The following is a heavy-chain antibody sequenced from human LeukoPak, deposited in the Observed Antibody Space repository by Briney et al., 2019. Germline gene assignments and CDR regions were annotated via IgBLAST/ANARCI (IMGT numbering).Heavy chain of an antibody. V-gene: IGHV1-69*05. Sequence: SVKVSCKASGGTFSSNGINWVRQAPGQGLEWMGRIIPIFGTANYAQKFQGRVTITTDEPTNTAHMELTSLTSEDTAVYYCARGITFYYDNNGYSAFDYWGQGTLVTVSS. CDR3: ARGITFYYDNNGYSAFDY. CDR1: GGTFSSNG. J-gene: IGHJ4*02. CDR2: IIPIFGTA. D-gene: IGHD3-22*01.